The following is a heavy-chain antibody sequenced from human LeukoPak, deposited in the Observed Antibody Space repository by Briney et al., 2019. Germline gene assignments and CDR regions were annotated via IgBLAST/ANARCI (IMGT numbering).Heavy chain of an antibody. D-gene: IGHD3-10*01. J-gene: IGHJ3*02. CDR2: IYYSGST. CDR3: ARGRPNYYGSRYAFDI. V-gene: IGHV4-59*08. CDR1: GGSISSYY. Sequence: PSETLSLTCTVSGGSISSYYWSWIRQPPGKGLEWIGSIYYSGSTNYNPSLKSRVTISVDTSKNQFSLKLSSVTAADTAVYYCARGRPNYYGSRYAFDIWGQGTMVTVSS.